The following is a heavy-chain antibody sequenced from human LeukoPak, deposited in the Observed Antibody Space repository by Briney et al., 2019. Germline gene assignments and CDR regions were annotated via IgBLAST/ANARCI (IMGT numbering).Heavy chain of an antibody. CDR3: AKLTWIQLRGY. CDR1: GFTLSNND. Sequence: GGSLRLSCAASGFTLSNNDMSWVRQAPGKGLEWVSAISGGGGRTYYADSVKGRFTISGDNSKNTLYLQMNSLRAEDTAVYYCAKLTWIQLRGYWGQGTLDTVSS. D-gene: IGHD5-18*01. CDR2: ISGGGGRT. V-gene: IGHV3-23*01. J-gene: IGHJ4*02.